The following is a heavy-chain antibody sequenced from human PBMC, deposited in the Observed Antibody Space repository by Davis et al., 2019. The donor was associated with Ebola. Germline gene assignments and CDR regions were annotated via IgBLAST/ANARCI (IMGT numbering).Heavy chain of an antibody. D-gene: IGHD6-19*01. V-gene: IGHV1-8*03. CDR3: AMGVAGLDY. J-gene: IGHJ4*02. Sequence: ASVKVSCKASGYTFTGYYIYWVRQAPGQGLEWMGWIDPNSGNTGYAQKFQGRVTITRNTSISTAYMELSSLRSEDTAVYYCAMGVAGLDYWGQGTLVTVSS. CDR1: GYTFTGYY. CDR2: IDPNSGNT.